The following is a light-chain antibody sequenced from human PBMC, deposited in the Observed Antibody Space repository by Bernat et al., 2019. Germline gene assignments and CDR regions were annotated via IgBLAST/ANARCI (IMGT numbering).Light chain of an antibody. V-gene: IGKV1-9*01. CDR3: QQLNNFPIT. Sequence: DIQLTQSPPFLSASVGDRVTITCRASQVIGTYLAWYQQKPGKAPNLLIYGASTLQTGVPSRFSGSGSGTELTLTISSLQPEDSAAYYCQQLNNFPITFGQGTRLEIK. J-gene: IGKJ5*01. CDR2: GAS. CDR1: QVIGTY.